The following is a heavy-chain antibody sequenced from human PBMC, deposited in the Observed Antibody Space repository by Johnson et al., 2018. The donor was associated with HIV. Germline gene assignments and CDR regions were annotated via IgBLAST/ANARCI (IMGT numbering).Heavy chain of an antibody. CDR1: GFTFSSYA. J-gene: IGHJ3*02. V-gene: IGHV3-30*04. CDR2: ISSDGNNK. D-gene: IGHD6-13*01. CDR3: AKDFGGSSWYESGAFDI. Sequence: QVQLVESGGGVVQPGRSLRFSCAASGFTFSSYAMHWVRQAPGKGLEWVASISSDGNNKYFADSVQGRFTISRDNSKNTRYLQMHSRRAEDTAVYYCAKDFGGSSWYESGAFDIWGQGTMVTVSS.